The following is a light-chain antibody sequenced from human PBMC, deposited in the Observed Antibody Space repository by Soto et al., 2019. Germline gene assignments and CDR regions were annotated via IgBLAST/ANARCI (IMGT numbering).Light chain of an antibody. V-gene: IGKV1-33*01. J-gene: IGKJ5*01. CDR3: QQYENLPT. CDR1: QNINNY. CDR2: AAS. Sequence: DIQMTQSPSSLSASLEERDQNTGQARQNINNYLNWYQQKPERAPKLLIYAASNLEAGVPSRFRRSGSGTDFTFTISRLQPEDIATYYRQQYENLPTFGQGTRREIK.